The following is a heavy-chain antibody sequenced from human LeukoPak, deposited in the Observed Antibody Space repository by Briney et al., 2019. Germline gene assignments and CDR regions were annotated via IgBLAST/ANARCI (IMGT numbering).Heavy chain of an antibody. J-gene: IGHJ5*02. D-gene: IGHD3-22*01. CDR1: GGSISSYY. Sequence: PSETLTLTCTVSGGSISSYYWSWIRQPPGKGLEWIGYIYYSGSTNYNPSLESRVTISVDTSKNQFSLKLSSVTAADTAVYYCARYYYDSSGYILANWFDPWGQGTLVTVSS. V-gene: IGHV4-59*08. CDR2: IYYSGST. CDR3: ARYYYDSSGYILANWFDP.